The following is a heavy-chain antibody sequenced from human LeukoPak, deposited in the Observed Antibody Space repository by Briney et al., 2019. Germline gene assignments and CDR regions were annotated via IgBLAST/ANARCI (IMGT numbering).Heavy chain of an antibody. Sequence: GESLRLSCATSGFTFSSSTFGSYTMNWVRQAPGKGLEWVSSISSTGTYIYYTDSVKGRFTISRDIANSLLYLQMNSLRADDTAVYYCSRDLDYSTGFDYWGQGTLVTVSS. CDR2: ISSTGTYI. CDR3: SRDLDYSTGFDY. V-gene: IGHV3-21*01. J-gene: IGHJ4*02. D-gene: IGHD4-11*01. CDR1: GFTFSSSTFGSYT.